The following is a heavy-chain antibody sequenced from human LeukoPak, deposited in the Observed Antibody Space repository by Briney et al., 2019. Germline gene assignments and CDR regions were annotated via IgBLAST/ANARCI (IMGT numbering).Heavy chain of an antibody. D-gene: IGHD3-22*01. CDR3: ARAHDSSGYYSDAFDI. CDR1: GYTFTGYY. J-gene: IGHJ3*02. Sequence: ASVKVSCKASGYTFTGYYMHWVRQAPGQGLEWMGWINPNSGGTNYAQKFQGRVTMTRDTPISTAYMELSRLRSDDTAVYYCARAHDSSGYYSDAFDIWGQGTMVTVSS. CDR2: INPNSGGT. V-gene: IGHV1-2*02.